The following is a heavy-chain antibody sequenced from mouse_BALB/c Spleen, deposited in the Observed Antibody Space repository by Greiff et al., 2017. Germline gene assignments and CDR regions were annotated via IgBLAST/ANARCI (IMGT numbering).Heavy chain of an antibody. CDR2: ISSGGSYT. J-gene: IGHJ4*01. CDR1: GFTFSSYA. Sequence: EVKLMESGGGLVKPGGSLKLSCAASGFTFSSYAMSWVRQSPEKRLEWVAEISSGGSYTYYPDTVTGRFTISRDNAKNTLYLEMSSLRSEDTAMYYCARVIYDGYDDYAMDYWGQGTSVTVSS. CDR3: ARVIYDGYDDYAMDY. D-gene: IGHD2-3*01. V-gene: IGHV5-9-4*01.